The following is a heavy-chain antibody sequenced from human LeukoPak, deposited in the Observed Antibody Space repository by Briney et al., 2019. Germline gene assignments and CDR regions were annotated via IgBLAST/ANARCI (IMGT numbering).Heavy chain of an antibody. Sequence: GRSLRLSCAASGFTFSSYGMHWVRQAPGKGLEWVAVISYDGSNKYYADSVKGRFTISRDNSKNTLYLQMNSLRAEDTAVYYCAKDGDTAMSRRFFDYWGQGTLVTVSS. D-gene: IGHD5-18*01. CDR2: ISYDGSNK. CDR3: AKDGDTAMSRRFFDY. J-gene: IGHJ4*02. CDR1: GFTFSSYG. V-gene: IGHV3-30*18.